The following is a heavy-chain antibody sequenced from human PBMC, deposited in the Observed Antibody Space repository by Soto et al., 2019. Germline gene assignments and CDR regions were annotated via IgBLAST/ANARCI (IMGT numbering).Heavy chain of an antibody. CDR3: ERGGSGYVWFNEF. D-gene: IGHD3-22*01. V-gene: IGHV1-69*01. CDR2: IIPIFGTA. Sequence: QEQLVQSGAEVKKPGSSVKVSCKASGGIFSSYAISWVRQAPGQGLEWMGGIIPIFGTAHYAQKFQGRVTSTADESTNTAYMDLSSLKSEDTAIYYCERGGSGYVWFNEFWGQGTLVTVSS. CDR1: GGIFSSYA. J-gene: IGHJ4*02.